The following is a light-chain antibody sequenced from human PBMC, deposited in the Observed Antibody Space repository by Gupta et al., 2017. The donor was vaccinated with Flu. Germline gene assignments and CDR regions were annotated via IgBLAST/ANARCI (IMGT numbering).Light chain of an antibody. CDR1: ALPKQY. CDR3: QSADSSGTYV. J-gene: IGLJ1*01. CDR2: EDR. V-gene: IGLV3-25*02. Sequence: SYELPQPHSVSASPGQPARITCSGDALPKQYAYWYQQKPGQAPVLVIYEDRERPSGIPERFSGSSSGTTVTLTISGVQAEDEADYYCQSADSSGTYVFGTGTKVTVL.